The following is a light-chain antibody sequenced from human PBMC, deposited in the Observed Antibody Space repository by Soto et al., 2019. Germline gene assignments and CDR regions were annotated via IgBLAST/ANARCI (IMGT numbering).Light chain of an antibody. CDR1: QSISSW. CDR2: KAS. J-gene: IGKJ1*01. Sequence: DIQMTQSPSTLSASVGDRVTITCRARQSISSWLAWYQQKPGKAPKLLIYKASSLESGVPSRFSGSGSGTEVTLTISSRQPDDVATYYCQQYNRYWTCGQGTKVEIK. V-gene: IGKV1-5*03. CDR3: QQYNRYWT.